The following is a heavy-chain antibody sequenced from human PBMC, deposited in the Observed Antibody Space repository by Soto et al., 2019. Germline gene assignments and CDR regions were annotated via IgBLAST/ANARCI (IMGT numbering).Heavy chain of an antibody. Sequence: EVQLLESGGGLVQPGGSLRLSCAASGFPFSTSAMNWVRQAPGKGLEWVSIISGNSDAAHYAESVKGRFTSSRDNSKNTLYLQMNSLRAEDKAVYYCGKYSGAYPVYNGMKVWGHGTMVTVSS. CDR3: GKYSGAYPVYNGMKV. V-gene: IGHV3-23*01. J-gene: IGHJ6*02. CDR2: ISGNSDAA. CDR1: GFPFSTSA. D-gene: IGHD1-26*01.